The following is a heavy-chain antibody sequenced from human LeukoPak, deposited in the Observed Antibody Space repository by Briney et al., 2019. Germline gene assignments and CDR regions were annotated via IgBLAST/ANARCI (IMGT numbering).Heavy chain of an antibody. CDR2: ISGSGGST. D-gene: IGHD6-25*01. CDR1: GFTFSSYA. Sequence: PGGSLRLSCAASGFTFSSYAMSWVRQAPGKGLEWVSAISGSGGSTYYADSVKGRFTISRDNSKNTLYLQMNSLRAEDTAVYYCAKDTRARLWAAPHNVWGQGTTVTVSS. J-gene: IGHJ6*02. V-gene: IGHV3-23*01. CDR3: AKDTRARLWAAPHNV.